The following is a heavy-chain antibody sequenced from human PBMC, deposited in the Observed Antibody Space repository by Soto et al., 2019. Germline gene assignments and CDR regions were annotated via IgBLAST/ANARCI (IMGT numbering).Heavy chain of an antibody. V-gene: IGHV4-39*01. J-gene: IGHJ4*02. CDR1: GGSISSSSYY. CDR3: ARHQPSLVAAGTTRDDYFDY. CDR2: IYYSGST. Sequence: SETLSLTCTVSGGSISSSSYYWGWIRQPPGKGLEWIGSIYYSGSTYYNPSLKSRVTISVDTSKNQFSLKLSSVTAADTAVYYCARHQPSLVAAGTTRDDYFDYWGQGTLVTVSS. D-gene: IGHD6-13*01.